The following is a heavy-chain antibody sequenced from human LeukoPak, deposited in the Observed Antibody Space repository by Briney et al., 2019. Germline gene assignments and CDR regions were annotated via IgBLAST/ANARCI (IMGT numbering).Heavy chain of an antibody. CDR1: GYSFSTYW. Sequence: GESLKISCKGSGYSFSTYWIGWVRQMPGKGLEWMGIIYPGDSDTRYSPSFQGQVTISADKSISAAYLQWSSLKASDTAIYYCARLNDYDSSGDYYVADYWGQGTLVTVSS. J-gene: IGHJ4*02. CDR2: IYPGDSDT. D-gene: IGHD3-22*01. V-gene: IGHV5-51*01. CDR3: ARLNDYDSSGDYYVADY.